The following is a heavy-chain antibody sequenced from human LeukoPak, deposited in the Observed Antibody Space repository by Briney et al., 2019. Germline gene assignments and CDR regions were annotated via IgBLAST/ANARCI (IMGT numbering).Heavy chain of an antibody. J-gene: IGHJ6*04. Sequence: ASVKLSCKASGGTFSSYAISWVRQAPGQGLEWMGGIIPIFGTANYAQKFQGRVTITTDESTSTAYMELSSLRSEDTAVYYCARDMRYCSSTSCYSLYLDVWGKGTTVTVSS. CDR1: GGTFSSYA. D-gene: IGHD2-2*01. CDR3: ARDMRYCSSTSCYSLYLDV. CDR2: IIPIFGTA. V-gene: IGHV1-69*05.